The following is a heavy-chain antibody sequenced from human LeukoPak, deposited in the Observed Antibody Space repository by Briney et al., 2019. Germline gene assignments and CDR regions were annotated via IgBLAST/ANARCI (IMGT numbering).Heavy chain of an antibody. V-gene: IGHV3-30*02. CDR2: IWCGGSNE. CDR3: AKDYRRNAIVRATAGFDL. CDR1: GFAFSSSG. Sequence: GGSLRLSCATSGFAFSSSGMHWVRQAPGKGLEWVAGIWCGGSNEYYADSVKGRFTISRDNSKSTLYLQMNSLRAEDTAVYYCAKDYRRNAIVRATAGFDLWGQGTLVTVSS. J-gene: IGHJ4*02. D-gene: IGHD1-26*01.